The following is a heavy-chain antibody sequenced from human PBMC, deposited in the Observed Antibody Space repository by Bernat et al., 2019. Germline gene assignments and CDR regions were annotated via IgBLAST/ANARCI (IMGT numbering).Heavy chain of an antibody. Sequence: QVTLRESGPALVKPTQTLTLTCTFSGFSLSTSGLCVSWIRQPPGKALEWLARIDWDDDKYYSTSLKTRLTISKDTSKNQVVLTMTNMDPVDTATYYCARMEYSSSRRHFDYWGQGTLVTVSS. CDR2: IDWDDDK. CDR1: GFSLSTSGLC. CDR3: ARMEYSSSRRHFDY. V-gene: IGHV2-70*15. J-gene: IGHJ4*02. D-gene: IGHD6-6*01.